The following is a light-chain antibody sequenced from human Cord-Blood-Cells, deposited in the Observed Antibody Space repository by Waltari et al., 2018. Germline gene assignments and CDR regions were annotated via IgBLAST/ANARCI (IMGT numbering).Light chain of an antibody. Sequence: QSALTQPASVSGSPGQSITISCTGTSSDVGGYNYVSWYQQHPGKAPKLMIYENSHRPSGVSDRFSGSKSGNTASLTISGLEAEVDADYYCSSYTGSSTLVFGGGTKLTVL. CDR3: SSYTGSSTLV. CDR1: SSDVGGYNY. V-gene: IGLV2-14*01. CDR2: ENS. J-gene: IGLJ2*01.